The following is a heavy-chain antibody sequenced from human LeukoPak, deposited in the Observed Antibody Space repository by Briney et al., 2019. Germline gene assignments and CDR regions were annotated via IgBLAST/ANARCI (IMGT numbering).Heavy chain of an antibody. D-gene: IGHD3-22*01. Sequence: SVKVSCKASGGSFTFTSHAISWVRQAPGQGLEWVGRLIPIYGSANYAPKFQGRVTITSDESTRTVYMELSSLRPEDSAVYYCAGFFYDNSGDAFDIWGQGTMVTVSS. CDR2: LIPIYGSA. J-gene: IGHJ3*02. CDR1: GGSFTFTSHA. CDR3: AGFFYDNSGDAFDI. V-gene: IGHV1-69*15.